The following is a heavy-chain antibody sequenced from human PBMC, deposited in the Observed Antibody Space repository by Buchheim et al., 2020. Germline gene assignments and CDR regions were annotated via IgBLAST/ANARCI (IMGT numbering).Heavy chain of an antibody. V-gene: IGHV3-7*01. CDR2: IKQDGSEK. CDR1: GFSVNSRF. J-gene: IGHJ6*02. D-gene: IGHD6-13*01. Sequence: ELQVVESGGDLVQPGGSLRLSCEASGFSVNSRFMSWVRQAPGKGLEWVANIKQDGSEKYYVDSVKGRFTISRDNAKNSLYLQMNSLRAEDTAVYYCARRGGYSSSWNYYYYGMDVWGQGTT. CDR3: ARRGGYSSSWNYYYYGMDV.